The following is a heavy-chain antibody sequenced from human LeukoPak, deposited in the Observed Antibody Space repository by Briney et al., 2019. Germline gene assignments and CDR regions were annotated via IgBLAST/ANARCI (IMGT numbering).Heavy chain of an antibody. CDR1: GFTFRNYW. CDR2: IKGDGTHT. V-gene: IGHV3-74*01. CDR3: VRDWDHFDFDS. Sequence: PGGSLRLSCAASGFTFRNYWMHWVRRAPGKGLVWVSRIKGDGTHTIYADSVKGRFSISRDNAKSTLYLQMRSLRADDTAVYYCVRDWDHFDFDSWGQGTLVTVSS. J-gene: IGHJ5*01. D-gene: IGHD1-26*01.